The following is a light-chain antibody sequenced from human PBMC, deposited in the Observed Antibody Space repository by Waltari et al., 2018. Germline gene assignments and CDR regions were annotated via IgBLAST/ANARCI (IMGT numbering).Light chain of an antibody. V-gene: IGLV1-40*01. CDR2: GNN. J-gene: IGLJ3*02. Sequence: QSILTQPTSVSGAPGQRVTISCTGSSSNIGAGHDVHWYQAFPGTAPKLLIYGNNKRPSGVPDRVAGSKSGSSASRAINGLQAEDEADYYCQSFDSNVRGGVVFGGGTKVTVL. CDR1: SSNIGAGHD. CDR3: QSFDSNVRGGVV.